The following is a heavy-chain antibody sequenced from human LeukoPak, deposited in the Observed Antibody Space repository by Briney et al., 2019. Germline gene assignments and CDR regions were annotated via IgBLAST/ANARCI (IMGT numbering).Heavy chain of an antibody. Sequence: PSETLSLTCTVSGGSISSRSYYWGWIRQPPGTGLEWIGSFYYSGSTYYNPSLKSRVTISADTSKNQFSLKLNSVTAADTAVYYCARQRYHYDSSGYYFDYWGQGTLVTVSS. V-gene: IGHV4-39*01. CDR3: ARQRYHYDSSGYYFDY. J-gene: IGHJ4*02. CDR2: FYYSGST. CDR1: GGSISSRSYY. D-gene: IGHD3-22*01.